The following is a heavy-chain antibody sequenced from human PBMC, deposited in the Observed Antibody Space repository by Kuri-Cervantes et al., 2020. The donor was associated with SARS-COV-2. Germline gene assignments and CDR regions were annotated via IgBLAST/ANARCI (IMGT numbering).Heavy chain of an antibody. CDR3: ARRTSGNFDL. CDR2: MFHGGHS. D-gene: IGHD3-3*01. CDR1: GVAIDSNSYY. J-gene: IGHJ2*01. Sequence: GSLRLSCIVSGVAIDSNSYYWVWIRQPPGKGLEWIGSMFHGGHSYYNSSLRSRVTISVDTSENQFSLNLTPVTATDTAIYYCARRTSGNFDLWGRGILVTVSS. V-gene: IGHV4-39*01.